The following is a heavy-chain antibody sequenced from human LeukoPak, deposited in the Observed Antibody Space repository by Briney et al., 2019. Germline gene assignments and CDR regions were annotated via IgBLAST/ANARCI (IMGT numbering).Heavy chain of an antibody. CDR3: ARGPRSMDV. CDR2: INHGGST. J-gene: IGHJ6*02. V-gene: IGHV4-34*01. CDR1: SGSFSGHY. Sequence: SETLSLTCGVYSGSFSGHYCSWIRQPPGKGLEWIGEINHGGSTNYNPSLKSRVTISLDTSKNQFSLKLSSVTAADTAVYYCARGPRSMDVWGQGTTVTVSS.